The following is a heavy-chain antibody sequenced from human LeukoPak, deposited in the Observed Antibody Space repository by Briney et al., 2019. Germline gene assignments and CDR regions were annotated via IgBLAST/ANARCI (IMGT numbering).Heavy chain of an antibody. V-gene: IGHV4-39*01. CDR1: GASISGSGYY. J-gene: IGHJ4*02. D-gene: IGHD1-26*01. CDR3: AKSGGYGLIDY. CDR2: IYYSGST. Sequence: SETLSLTCAVSGASISGSGYYWGWIRQPPGKGLEWIGNIYYSGSTYYNASLQSRVTISIDTSNNQFSLRLNSVTAADTATYYCAKSGGYGLIDYWGQGTLVTVSS.